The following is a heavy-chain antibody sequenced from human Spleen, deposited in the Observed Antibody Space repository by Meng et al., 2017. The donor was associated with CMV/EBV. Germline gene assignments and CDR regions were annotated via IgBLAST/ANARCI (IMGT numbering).Heavy chain of an antibody. D-gene: IGHD5-12*01. J-gene: IGHJ4*02. CDR3: ARWGDIVPNQLLGDY. V-gene: IGHV3-23*01. Sequence: GESLKISCAASGFTFSSYAMTWVRQAPGKGLEWVSFISGSGGPGNYADSVKGRFTISRDNSKNMLYLQMNSLTSDDTAVYYCARWGDIVPNQLLGDYWGQGTLVTVSS. CDR1: GFTFSSYA. CDR2: ISGSGGPG.